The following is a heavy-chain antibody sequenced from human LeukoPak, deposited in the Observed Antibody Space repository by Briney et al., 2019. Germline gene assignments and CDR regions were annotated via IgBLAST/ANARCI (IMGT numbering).Heavy chain of an antibody. V-gene: IGHV4-34*01. CDR3: ARGAKYYYGPGSYHFDY. D-gene: IGHD3-10*01. CDR2: INHSGST. CDR1: GGSFSGYY. Sequence: SETLSLTCAVYGGSFSGYYWSWIRQPPGKGLEWIGEINHSGSTNYNPSLKSRVTISVDTSKNQFSLKLSSVTAADTAVYYCARGAKYYYGPGSYHFDYWGQGTLVTVSS. J-gene: IGHJ4*02.